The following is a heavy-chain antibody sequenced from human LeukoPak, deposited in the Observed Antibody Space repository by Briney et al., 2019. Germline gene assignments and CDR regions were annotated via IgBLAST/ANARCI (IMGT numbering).Heavy chain of an antibody. CDR3: AKAPPAATNYYYGMDV. Sequence: GGSLRLSCAASGFTFNNYAMTWVRQAPGKGLEWVSAVSGRGDATYYADFVKGRFTISRDDSKNTLYLQMNSLRAEDTAVYHCAKAPPAATNYYYGMDVWGQGTTVTVSS. D-gene: IGHD2-15*01. CDR2: VSGRGDAT. V-gene: IGHV3-23*01. J-gene: IGHJ6*02. CDR1: GFTFNNYA.